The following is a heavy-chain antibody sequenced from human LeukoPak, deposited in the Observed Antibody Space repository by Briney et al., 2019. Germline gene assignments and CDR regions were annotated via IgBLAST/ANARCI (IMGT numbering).Heavy chain of an antibody. D-gene: IGHD2-8*01. J-gene: IGHJ6*03. V-gene: IGHV3-66*01. CDR1: EFSFGSNY. CDR2: IYSGGST. CDR3: AKDRCSNGVGCYYYYMDV. Sequence: GGSLRLSCAASEFSFGSNYMTWVRQAPGQGLEWVSLIYSGGSTYYADSVKGRFTISRDNAKNSRYLQMNSLRAEDTAVYYCAKDRCSNGVGCYYYYMDVWGKGTTVTISS.